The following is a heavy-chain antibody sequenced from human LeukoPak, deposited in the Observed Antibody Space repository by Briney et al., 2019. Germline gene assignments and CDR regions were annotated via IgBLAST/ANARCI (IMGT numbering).Heavy chain of an antibody. CDR2: IKPNSGGT. CDR1: GYTFTGYY. D-gene: IGHD6-6*01. Sequence: ASVKVSCKASGYTFTGYYIHWVRQAPGQGLEWMGWIKPNSGGTNYAQKFRGRVTMTRDTSITTAYMELSGLRSDDAAVYYCARGESSSSPNYWGQGTLVTVSS. J-gene: IGHJ4*02. CDR3: ARGESSSSPNY. V-gene: IGHV1-2*02.